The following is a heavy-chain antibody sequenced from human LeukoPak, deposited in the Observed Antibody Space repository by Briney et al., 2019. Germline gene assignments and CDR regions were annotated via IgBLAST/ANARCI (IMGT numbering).Heavy chain of an antibody. Sequence: GGSLRLSCAASGFTFSSYALHWVRQSPSKGLECVAVISYDGSNKSYADSVKGRFTISRDNSKNTLYLQMNSLRAEDTAVYYCASAYSSSWYDYYYYYMDVWGKGTTVTISS. J-gene: IGHJ6*03. CDR3: ASAYSSSWYDYYYYYMDV. CDR2: ISYDGSNK. V-gene: IGHV3-30*04. CDR1: GFTFSSYA. D-gene: IGHD6-13*01.